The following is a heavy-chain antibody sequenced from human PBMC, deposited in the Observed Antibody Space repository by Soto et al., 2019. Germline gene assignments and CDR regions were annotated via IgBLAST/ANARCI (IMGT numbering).Heavy chain of an antibody. V-gene: IGHV4-59*08. CDR1: GGSISSYY. CDR2: IYYSGST. Sequence: QVQLQESGPGLVKPSETLSLTCTVSGGSISSYYWSWIRQPPGKGLEWIGYIYYSGSTNYNPSLKSRVTITVDTSKNQFSLKLSAVTAADTAVYYCARRIVDLTVNTKRDAFDIWGQGTMVTVSS. J-gene: IGHJ3*02. CDR3: ARRIVDLTVNTKRDAFDI. D-gene: IGHD4-17*01.